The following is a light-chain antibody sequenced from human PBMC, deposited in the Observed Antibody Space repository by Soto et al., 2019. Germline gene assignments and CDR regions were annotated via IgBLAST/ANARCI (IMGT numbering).Light chain of an antibody. V-gene: IGLV2-23*01. CDR2: EDT. Sequence: QSALSQPASVSGSPGQAITIACSGSSSDLGRYYLVSWFQQHPGKPPELIISEDTRRPSGVSYRFSASKSGNTASLTISGLQAEDEADYYCWSYAGLSAGVFGGGTQVTVL. CDR1: SSDLGRYYL. CDR3: WSYAGLSAGV. J-gene: IGLJ2*01.